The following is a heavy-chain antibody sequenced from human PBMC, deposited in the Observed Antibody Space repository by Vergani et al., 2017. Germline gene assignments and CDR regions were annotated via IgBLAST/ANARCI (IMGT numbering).Heavy chain of an antibody. D-gene: IGHD2-8*01. CDR3: ARDGGYCTNGVCLLFDY. CDR1: GYTFTGYY. CDR2: INPNSGGT. Sequence: QVQLVQSAAEVKKPGASVKVSCKASGYTFTGYYMHWVRQAPGQGLEWMGWINPNSGGTNYAQKFQGRVTMTRDTSISTAYMELSRLRSDDTAVYYCARDGGYCTNGVCLLFDYWGQGTLVTVSS. V-gene: IGHV1-2*02. J-gene: IGHJ4*02.